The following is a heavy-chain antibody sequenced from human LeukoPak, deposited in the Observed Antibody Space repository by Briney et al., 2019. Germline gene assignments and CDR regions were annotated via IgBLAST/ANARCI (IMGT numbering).Heavy chain of an antibody. CDR2: IYYSGST. CDR1: GVSISSGGYY. V-gene: IGHV4-31*03. CDR3: ARGYDYYDSSGYYGFDY. D-gene: IGHD3-22*01. J-gene: IGHJ4*02. Sequence: MPSETLSLTCTVSGVSISSGGYYWSWIRQHPGKGLEWIGYIYYSGSTYYNPSLKSRVTISVDTSKNQFSLKLSSVTAADTAVYYCARGYDYYDSSGYYGFDYWGQGTLVTVSS.